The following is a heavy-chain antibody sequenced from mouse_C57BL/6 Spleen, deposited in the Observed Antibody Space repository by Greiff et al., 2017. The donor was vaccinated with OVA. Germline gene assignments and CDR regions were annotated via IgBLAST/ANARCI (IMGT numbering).Heavy chain of an antibody. CDR2: INPNNGGT. CDR3: ARRGYDEDLYYFDY. D-gene: IGHD2-2*01. CDR1: GYTFTDYY. V-gene: IGHV1-26*01. Sequence: EVQLQQSGPELVKPGASVKISCKASGYTFTDYYMNWVKQSHGKSLEWIGDINPNNGGTSYNQKFKGKATLTVDKSSSTAYMELRSLTSEDSAVYYCARRGYDEDLYYFDYWGQGTTLTVSS. J-gene: IGHJ2*01.